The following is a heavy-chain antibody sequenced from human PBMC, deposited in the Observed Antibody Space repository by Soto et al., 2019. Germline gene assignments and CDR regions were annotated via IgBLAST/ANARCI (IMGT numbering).Heavy chain of an antibody. CDR1: GFTFTNYW. Sequence: GGSLRLSCAASGFTFTNYWMHWVRQVPGKGLVWVSRIDGVGTGTSYSDSVRGRFTISRDNAENTLYLQMNSLRAEDTAVYYCTTLFEYWGQGTPVTVSS. CDR3: TTLFEY. V-gene: IGHV3-74*01. J-gene: IGHJ4*02. CDR2: IDGVGTGT.